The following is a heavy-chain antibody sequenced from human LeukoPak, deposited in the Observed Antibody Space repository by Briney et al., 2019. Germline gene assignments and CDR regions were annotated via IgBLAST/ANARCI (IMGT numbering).Heavy chain of an antibody. Sequence: ASVKVSCTASGYPFTSYNVNWVRQATGQGLEWMGWMNTNSGNTGYSQNFQGRVTMTRDTSISTAYMELSNPMSEDTAVYYCARGLPKAVFGMVIEDWGQGTLVTVSS. J-gene: IGHJ1*01. CDR2: MNTNSGNT. D-gene: IGHD3-3*01. V-gene: IGHV1-8*01. CDR1: GYPFTSYN. CDR3: ARGLPKAVFGMVIED.